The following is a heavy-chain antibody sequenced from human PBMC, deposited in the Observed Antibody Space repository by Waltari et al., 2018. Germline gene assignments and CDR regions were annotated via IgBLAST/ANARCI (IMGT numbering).Heavy chain of an antibody. CDR2: INHIGST. CDR1: GGSFIGYY. D-gene: IGHD1-1*01. J-gene: IGHJ6*02. Sequence: QVQLQQWGAGLLKPSETLSLTCAVYGGSFIGYYWSWIRQPPGTGLAWIGEINHIGSTTYNRALKGRVTKSVDTSKNQFSLKLSSGTAADTAVYYCARVQQRERENYYGMDVWGQGTTVTVSS. V-gene: IGHV4-34*01. CDR3: ARVQQRERENYYGMDV.